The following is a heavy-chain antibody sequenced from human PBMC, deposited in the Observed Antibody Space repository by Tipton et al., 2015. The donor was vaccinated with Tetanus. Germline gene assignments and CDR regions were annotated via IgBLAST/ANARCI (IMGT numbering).Heavy chain of an antibody. J-gene: IGHJ4*01. V-gene: IGHV3-23*01. D-gene: IGHD3-3*01. CDR2: ISASGGST. CDR3: ARDSSQGLIDFWSGFHDQIDY. Sequence: SLRLSRAVSGFVFSSYTMNWVRQAPGKGLEWVSGISASGGSTYYAEVVRGRFTVSRDNSKSMLFLEGNSLRAEDTAIYYCARDSSQGLIDFWSGFHDQIDYWGHGTLVTVSS. CDR1: GFVFSSYT.